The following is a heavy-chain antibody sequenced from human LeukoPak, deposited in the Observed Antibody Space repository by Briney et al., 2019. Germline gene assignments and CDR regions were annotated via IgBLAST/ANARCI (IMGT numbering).Heavy chain of an antibody. D-gene: IGHD6-19*01. J-gene: IGHJ3*02. Sequence: GGSLRLSCAASGFTFTSSWMSWVRQAPGKGLEWVTNIKPDGSEKYYVATVKGRFTISRDNAKNSLYLQMNSLRAEDTAVYYCARVVQQWLVLGAFDIWGQGTMVTVSS. V-gene: IGHV3-7*01. CDR3: ARVVQQWLVLGAFDI. CDR1: GFTFTSSW. CDR2: IKPDGSEK.